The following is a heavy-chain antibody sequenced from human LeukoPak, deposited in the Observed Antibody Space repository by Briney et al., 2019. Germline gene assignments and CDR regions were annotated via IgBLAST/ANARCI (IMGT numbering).Heavy chain of an antibody. CDR2: IYYSGST. D-gene: IGHD1-1*01. CDR3: ARGESWNALNY. J-gene: IGHJ4*02. CDR1: GGSISSYY. V-gene: IGHV4-59*12. Sequence: SETLSLTCTASGGSISSYYWSWIRQPPGKGLEWIGYIYYSGSTNYNPSLKSRVTISVDKSKNQFSLKLSSVTAADTAVYYCARGESWNALNYWGQGTLVTVSS.